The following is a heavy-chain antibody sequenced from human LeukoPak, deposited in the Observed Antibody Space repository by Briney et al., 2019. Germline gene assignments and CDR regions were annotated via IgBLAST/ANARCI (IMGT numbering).Heavy chain of an antibody. CDR3: ARDVATISNWFDP. CDR1: GFTFSSYW. Sequence: GGSLRLSCAASGFTFSSYWMSWVRLAPGKGLGWVANINQDGSEKYYVDSVKGRFTISRDNAKNSLYLQMNSLRAEDTAVYYCARDVATISNWFDPWGQGTLVTVSS. V-gene: IGHV3-7*01. CDR2: INQDGSEK. D-gene: IGHD5-24*01. J-gene: IGHJ5*02.